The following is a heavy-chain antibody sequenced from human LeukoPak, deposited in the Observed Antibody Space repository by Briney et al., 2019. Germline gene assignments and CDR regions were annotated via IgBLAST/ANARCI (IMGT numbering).Heavy chain of an antibody. CDR2: ISFDGSDK. D-gene: IGHD5-24*01. V-gene: IGHV3-30-3*01. Sequence: GGSLRLSCAASGFTFGSYAMHWVRQAPGKGLEWVALISFDGSDKYYADSVKGRFTISRDNPNNTLYLQMNSLRADDTAFYYCARDGGYNYPAYWGQGTLVTVSS. J-gene: IGHJ4*02. CDR3: ARDGGYNYPAY. CDR1: GFTFGSYA.